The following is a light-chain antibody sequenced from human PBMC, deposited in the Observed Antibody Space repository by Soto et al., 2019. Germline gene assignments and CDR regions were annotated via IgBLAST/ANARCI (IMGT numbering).Light chain of an antibody. Sequence: QSALTQPASVSGSPGQSITISCTGTSSDVGGYNYVSWYQQHPGKAPKLIIYDVSNRPSGVSNRFSGSKSGNTASLTISGLQAEDEADYYCSSYTSSGVVFGGGTQLTVL. CDR3: SSYTSSGVV. V-gene: IGLV2-14*01. J-gene: IGLJ2*01. CDR2: DVS. CDR1: SSDVGGYNY.